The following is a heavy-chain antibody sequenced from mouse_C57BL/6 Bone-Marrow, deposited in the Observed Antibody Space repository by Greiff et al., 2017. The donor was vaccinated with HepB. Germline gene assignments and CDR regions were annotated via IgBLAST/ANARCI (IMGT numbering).Heavy chain of an antibody. J-gene: IGHJ1*03. V-gene: IGHV2-2*01. Sequence: VQLVESGPGLVQPSQSLSITCTVSGFSLTSYGVHWVRQSPGKGLEWLGVIWSGGSTDYNAAFISRLSISKDNSKSQVFFKMNSLQADDTAIYYCARITGYFDVWGTGTTVTVSS. D-gene: IGHD1-1*01. CDR1: GFSLTSYG. CDR3: ARITGYFDV. CDR2: IWSGGST.